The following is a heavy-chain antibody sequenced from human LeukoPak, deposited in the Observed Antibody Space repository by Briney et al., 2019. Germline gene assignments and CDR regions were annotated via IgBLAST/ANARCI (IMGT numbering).Heavy chain of an antibody. D-gene: IGHD6-13*01. Sequence: SETLSLTCTVSGGSISSGGYYWSWIRQPPGKGLEWIGYIYHSGSTYYNPSLKSRVTISVDRSKNQFSLKLSSVTAADTAVYYCAREGYSSSWYGRYYYMDVWGKGTTVTVSS. V-gene: IGHV4-30-2*01. CDR1: GGSISSGGYY. CDR3: AREGYSSSWYGRYYYMDV. J-gene: IGHJ6*03. CDR2: IYHSGST.